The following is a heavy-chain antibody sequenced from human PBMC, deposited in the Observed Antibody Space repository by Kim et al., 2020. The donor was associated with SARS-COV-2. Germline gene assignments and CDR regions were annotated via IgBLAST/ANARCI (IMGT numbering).Heavy chain of an antibody. Sequence: SETLSLTCAVYGGSFSGYYWSWIRQPPGKGLEWIGELNHSGSTNYNPSLKSRVTISVDTSKNHFSLKLSSVTAADTAVYYCARRSSYDSSGYYFYYYYGRDVWGQGTTATVSS. CDR3: ARRSSYDSSGYYFYYYYGRDV. V-gene: IGHV4-34*01. D-gene: IGHD3-22*01. J-gene: IGHJ6*02. CDR1: GGSFSGYY. CDR2: LNHSGST.